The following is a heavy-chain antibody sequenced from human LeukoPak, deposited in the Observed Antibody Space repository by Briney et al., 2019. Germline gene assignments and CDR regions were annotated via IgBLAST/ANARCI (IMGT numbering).Heavy chain of an antibody. CDR2: IYYSGST. CDR1: GFTVSSNY. J-gene: IGHJ4*02. CDR3: ARDGGYYYDSSGYFLFDY. Sequence: GSLRLSCAVSGFTVSSNYMSWVRQAPGKGLEWIGSIYYSGSTYYNPSLKSRVTISVDTSKNQFSLKLSSVTAADTAVYYCARDGGYYYDSSGYFLFDYWGQGTLVTVSS. V-gene: IGHV4-39*07. D-gene: IGHD3-22*01.